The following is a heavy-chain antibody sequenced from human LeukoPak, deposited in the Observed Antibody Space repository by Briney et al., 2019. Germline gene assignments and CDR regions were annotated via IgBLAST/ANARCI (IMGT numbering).Heavy chain of an antibody. J-gene: IGHJ3*02. CDR1: GGSFSGYY. CDR3: ASAGGVTAVAASRMQAFDI. V-gene: IGHV4-34*11. Sequence: SETLSLTCAVYGGSFSGYYWSWIRQPPGKGLEWIGYIYYSGSTNYNPSLKSRVTISVDTSKNQFSLKLSSVTAADTAVYYCASAGGVTAVAASRMQAFDIWGQGTMVTVSS. D-gene: IGHD3-16*01. CDR2: IYYSGST.